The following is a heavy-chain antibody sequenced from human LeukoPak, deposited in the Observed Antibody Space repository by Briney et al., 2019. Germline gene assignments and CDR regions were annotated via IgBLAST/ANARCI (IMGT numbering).Heavy chain of an antibody. J-gene: IGHJ6*02. CDR3: ARDPGRGSSWYAEDYGTDV. CDR1: GGSISSGGYY. D-gene: IGHD6-13*01. Sequence: SQTLSLTCTVSGGSISSGGYYWSWIRQHPGKGLEWIGYIYYSGSTYYNPSLKSRVTISVDTSKNQFSLKLSSVTAADTAVYYCARDPGRGSSWYAEDYGTDVWGQGTTVTVSS. CDR2: IYYSGST. V-gene: IGHV4-31*03.